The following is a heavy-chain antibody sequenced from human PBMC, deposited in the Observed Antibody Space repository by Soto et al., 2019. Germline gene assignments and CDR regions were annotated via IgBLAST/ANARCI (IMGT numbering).Heavy chain of an antibody. CDR2: INPNSGGT. D-gene: IGHD3-22*01. CDR3: ARSMIVVVLDYGMDV. Sequence: ASVKVSCKGSGYTFTGDYMDWVRQAPGQGLEWMGWINPNSGGTNYAQKFQGWVTMTRDTPIITAYMELSRLRSDDTAVYYCARSMIVVVLDYGMDVWGQGTTVTVSS. J-gene: IGHJ6*02. CDR1: GYTFTGDY. V-gene: IGHV1-2*04.